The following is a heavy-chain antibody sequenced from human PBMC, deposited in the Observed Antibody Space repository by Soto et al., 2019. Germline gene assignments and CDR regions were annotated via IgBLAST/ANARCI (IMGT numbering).Heavy chain of an antibody. CDR2: ISYDGSNK. J-gene: IGHJ2*01. CDR3: ARDRLRYYWY. V-gene: IGHV3-30-3*01. CDR1: GLIPSSYP. Sequence: GRSLRLPCAASGLIPSSYPMHWVRQAPGKGLEWVAVISYDGSNKYYADSVKGRFTISRDNSKNTLYLQMSSLRTEDTAVYYCARDRLRYYWY. D-gene: IGHD1-20*01.